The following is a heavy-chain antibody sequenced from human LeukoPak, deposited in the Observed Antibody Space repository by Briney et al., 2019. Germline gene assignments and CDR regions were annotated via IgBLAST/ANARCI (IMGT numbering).Heavy chain of an antibody. CDR3: ARGVAAAKFDY. Sequence: EASVEVSCKASGGTFSSYAISWVRQAPGQGLGWMGGIIPIFGTANYAQKFQGRVTITADESTSTAYMELSSLRSEDTAVYYCARGVAAAKFDYWGQGTLVTVSS. J-gene: IGHJ4*02. CDR1: GGTFSSYA. V-gene: IGHV1-69*13. CDR2: IIPIFGTA. D-gene: IGHD6-13*01.